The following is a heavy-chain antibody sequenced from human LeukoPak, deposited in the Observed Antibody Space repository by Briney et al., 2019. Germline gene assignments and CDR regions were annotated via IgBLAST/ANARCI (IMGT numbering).Heavy chain of an antibody. D-gene: IGHD3-3*01. J-gene: IGHJ3*02. CDR1: GFTFSSYA. CDR2: ISSNGGST. V-gene: IGHV3-64*01. CDR3: ARVGDWRAFDI. Sequence: GGSLRLSCAASGFTFSSYAMHWVRQAPGKGLEYVSAISSNGGSTYYANSVKGRFTISRDNSKNTLYLQMGSLRAEDMAVYYCARVGDWRAFDIWGQGTMVTVSS.